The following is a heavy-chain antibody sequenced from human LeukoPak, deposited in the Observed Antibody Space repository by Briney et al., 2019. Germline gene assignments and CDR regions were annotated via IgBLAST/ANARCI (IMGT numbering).Heavy chain of an antibody. CDR2: IIPILGIA. J-gene: IGHJ6*02. V-gene: IGHV1-69*04. CDR3: ARDHFRITMVRGVIRYYGMDV. CDR1: GGTFSSYA. Sequence: SSVKVSCKASGGTFSSYAISWVRQAPGQGLDWMGRIIPILGIANYAQKFQGRVTITADKSTSTAYMELSSLRSEDTAVYYCARDHFRITMVRGVIRYYGMDVWGQGTTVTVSS. D-gene: IGHD3-10*01.